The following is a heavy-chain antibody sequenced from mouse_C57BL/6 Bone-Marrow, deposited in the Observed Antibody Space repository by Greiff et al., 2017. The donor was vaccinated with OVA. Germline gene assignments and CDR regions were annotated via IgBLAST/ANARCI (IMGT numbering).Heavy chain of an antibody. CDR3: TRDVRDYYGSSYCWYFDV. CDR1: GFTFSSYA. Sequence: EVKLMESGEGLVKPGGSLKLSCAASGFTFSSYAMSWVRQTPEKRLEWVAYISSGGDYIYYADTVKGRFTISRDNARNTLYLQMSSLKSEDTAMYYCTRDVRDYYGSSYCWYFDVWGTGTTVTVSS. V-gene: IGHV5-9-1*02. CDR2: ISSGGDYI. D-gene: IGHD1-1*01. J-gene: IGHJ1*03.